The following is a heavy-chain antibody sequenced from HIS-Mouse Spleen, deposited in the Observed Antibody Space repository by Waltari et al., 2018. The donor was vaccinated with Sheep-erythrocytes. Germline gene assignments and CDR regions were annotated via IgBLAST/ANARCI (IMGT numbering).Heavy chain of an antibody. CDR3: AQTGATTPHFDY. Sequence: QVQLVQSGAEVKKPGSSVKVSCKASGGTFSSYAISWVRQAPGQGLEGMGSIIPILGIAHDAQKFQGRVTITADKSTSTAYMELSSLRSEDTAVYYCAQTGATTPHFDYWGQGTLVTVSS. CDR2: IIPILGIA. J-gene: IGHJ4*02. CDR1: GGTFSSYA. V-gene: IGHV1-69*04. D-gene: IGHD1-26*01.